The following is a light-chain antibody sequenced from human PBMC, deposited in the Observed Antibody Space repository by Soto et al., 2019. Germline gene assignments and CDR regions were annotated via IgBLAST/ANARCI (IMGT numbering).Light chain of an antibody. V-gene: IGLV3-27*01. CDR1: VLAKKY. CDR2: KDS. CDR3: YSAADNNRGV. Sequence: SYELTQPSSVSVSPGQTARITCSGDVLAKKYARWFQQKPGQAPVLVIYKDSERPSGIPERFSCSSSGTTVTLTISVAQVEDEADYYCYSAADNNRGVVGGGTKLTVL. J-gene: IGLJ2*01.